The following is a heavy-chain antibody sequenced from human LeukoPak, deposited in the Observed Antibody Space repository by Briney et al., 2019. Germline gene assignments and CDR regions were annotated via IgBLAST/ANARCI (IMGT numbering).Heavy chain of an antibody. CDR3: ASRKKNCGGDCLPFDY. CDR2: INPNSGGT. CDR1: GYTFTGYY. D-gene: IGHD2-21*02. V-gene: IGHV1-2*02. Sequence: EASVKVSCKASGYTFTGYYMHWVRQAPGQGLEWMGWINPNSGGTNYAQKFQGRVTMTRDTSISTAYMELSRLRSDDTAVYYFASRKKNCGGDCLPFDYWGQGTLVTVSS. J-gene: IGHJ4*02.